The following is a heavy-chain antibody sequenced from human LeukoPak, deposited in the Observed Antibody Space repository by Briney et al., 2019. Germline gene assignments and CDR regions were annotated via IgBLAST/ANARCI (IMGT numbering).Heavy chain of an antibody. CDR3: ARSATEATIGCYYMDV. V-gene: IGHV4-59*01. J-gene: IGHJ6*03. Sequence: SETLSLTCTVCGGSISSYYWSWIRQPPGKGLEWIGYIYYSGSTNYNPSLKSRVTISVDASKNQFSLKLSSVTAADTAVYYCARSATEATIGCYYMDVWGKGTTVTISS. CDR1: GGSISSYY. CDR2: IYYSGST. D-gene: IGHD5-12*01.